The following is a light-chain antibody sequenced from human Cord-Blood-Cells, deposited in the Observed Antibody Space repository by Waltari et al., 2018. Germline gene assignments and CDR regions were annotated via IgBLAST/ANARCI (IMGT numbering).Light chain of an antibody. CDR2: DGS. Sequence: QSALTPPAPVSGATGPSITISRTGTSSDVGSYNIAYWYQQHPGTAPTLMIYDGSKRASGVSNRFSGSKTGNTASLTISGLQAEDEADYYCCSYAGSSTLVFGGGTNLTVL. CDR3: CSYAGSSTLV. CDR1: SSDVGSYNI. V-gene: IGLV2-23*01. J-gene: IGLJ3*02.